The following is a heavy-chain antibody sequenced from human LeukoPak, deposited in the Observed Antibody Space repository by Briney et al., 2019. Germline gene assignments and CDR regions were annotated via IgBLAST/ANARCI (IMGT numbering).Heavy chain of an antibody. CDR1: GFTFSSYS. V-gene: IGHV3-21*01. CDR3: AREGSMRNAFDI. J-gene: IGHJ3*02. D-gene: IGHD3-22*01. Sequence: GGSLRLSCAASGFTFSSYSMNWVRQAPGKGLEWVSSISSSSSYIYYADSVKGRFTISRDNAKNSLYLQMNSLRAEDTAVYYCAREGSMRNAFDIWGQGTMVTVSS. CDR2: ISSSSSYI.